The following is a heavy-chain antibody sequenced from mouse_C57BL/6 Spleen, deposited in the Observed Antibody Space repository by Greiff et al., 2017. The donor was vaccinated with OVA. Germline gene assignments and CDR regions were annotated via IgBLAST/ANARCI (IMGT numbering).Heavy chain of an antibody. D-gene: IGHD4-1*01. J-gene: IGHJ3*01. Sequence: EVKVVESGGGLVQSGRSLRLSCATSGFTFSDFYMEWVRQAPGKGLEWIAASRNKANDYTTEYSASVKGRFIVSRDTSQSILYLQMNALRAEDTAIYYCARDAGLGTWCAYWGQGTLVTVSA. CDR3: ARDAGLGTWCAY. CDR2: SRNKANDYTT. V-gene: IGHV7-1*01. CDR1: GFTFSDFY.